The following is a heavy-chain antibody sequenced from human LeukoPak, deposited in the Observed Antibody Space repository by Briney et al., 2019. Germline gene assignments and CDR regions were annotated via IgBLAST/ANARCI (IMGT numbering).Heavy chain of an antibody. J-gene: IGHJ4*02. CDR2: ITSSSTV. CDR3: ARDYCSGPKCYFIDY. D-gene: IGHD2-15*01. V-gene: IGHV3-48*04. Sequence: GGSLRLSCAASGFTFSNYSMNWVRQAPGKGLEWVSYITSSSTVYYAGSVKGRFTISRDNAKNSLLLQMNSLRAEDTAVYYCARDYCSGPKCYFIDYWGQGALVTVSS. CDR1: GFTFSNYS.